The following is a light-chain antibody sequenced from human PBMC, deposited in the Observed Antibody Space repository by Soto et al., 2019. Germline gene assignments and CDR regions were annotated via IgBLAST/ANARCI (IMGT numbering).Light chain of an antibody. CDR3: QQRSNWPHWT. J-gene: IGKJ1*01. CDR2: DAS. Sequence: EIVLTQSPATLSLSPGERATLSCRASQSVSSYLAWYQQKPGQAPRLLIYDASNRATGIPARFSGSGSGTDFTLTISSLEPEDFAVYDCQQRSNWPHWTFGQGTKVVIK. V-gene: IGKV3-11*01. CDR1: QSVSSY.